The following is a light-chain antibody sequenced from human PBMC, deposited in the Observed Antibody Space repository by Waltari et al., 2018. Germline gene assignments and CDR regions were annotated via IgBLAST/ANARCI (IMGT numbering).Light chain of an antibody. J-gene: IGKJ1*01. V-gene: IGKV3-20*01. CDR3: QHYASSPWT. CDR1: QSVSSAC. Sequence: EIGLTQSPAPLPLPPGEEPTLSSRASQSVSSACLAWYQQRPGQAPRLLIFGASTRATGVPDRFSGSGSGTDLTLTISGLEPEDSAVYYCQHYASSPWTFGQGTKVEIK. CDR2: GAS.